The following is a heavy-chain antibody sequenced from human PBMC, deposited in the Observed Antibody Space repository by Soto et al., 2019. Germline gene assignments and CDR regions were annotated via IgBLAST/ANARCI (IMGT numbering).Heavy chain of an antibody. D-gene: IGHD3-22*01. Sequence: EVQLLESGGGLVQPEGSLRLSCAASGFTFSSYAMSWVRQAPGKGLEWVSAISGSGGSTYYADSVKGRFTISRDNSKNTLYLQMNSLRAEDTAVYYCAKDRRSGYYADLVMPPPTLDYWGQGTLVTVSS. J-gene: IGHJ4*02. V-gene: IGHV3-23*01. CDR1: GFTFSSYA. CDR3: AKDRRSGYYADLVMPPPTLDY. CDR2: ISGSGGST.